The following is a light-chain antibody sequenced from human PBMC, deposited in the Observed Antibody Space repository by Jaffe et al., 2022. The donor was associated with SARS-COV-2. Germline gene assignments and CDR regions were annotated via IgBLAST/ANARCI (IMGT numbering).Light chain of an antibody. J-gene: IGKJ1*01. CDR3: QQYIGDSWT. V-gene: IGKV1-5*03. Sequence: DIQMTQSPSTLSASVGDRVTITCRASQSISTWLAWFQQKPGKAPKVLISKASNLESGVPSRFSGSGFGTEFTLTISSLQADDFATYYCQQYIGDSWTFGQGTKVDVK. CDR1: QSISTW. CDR2: KAS.